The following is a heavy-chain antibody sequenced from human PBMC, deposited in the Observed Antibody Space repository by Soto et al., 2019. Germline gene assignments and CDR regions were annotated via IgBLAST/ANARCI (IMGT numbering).Heavy chain of an antibody. J-gene: IGHJ4*02. D-gene: IGHD3-10*01. CDR1: GYTFTSYG. Sequence: QVQLVQSGAEVKKPGASVKVSCKASGYTFTSYGISWVRQAPGQGLEWMGWISAYNGNTNYAQKLQGRVTMTTDTYTSRAYMERRSLRSDDTAVYYCARARGVIGSNGYWGQGTLVTVSS. CDR3: ARARGVIGSNGY. CDR2: ISAYNGNT. V-gene: IGHV1-18*01.